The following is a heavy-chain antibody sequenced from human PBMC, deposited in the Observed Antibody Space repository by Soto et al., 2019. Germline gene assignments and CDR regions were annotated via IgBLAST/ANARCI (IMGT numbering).Heavy chain of an antibody. J-gene: IGHJ6*02. Sequence: QVQLVQSGTEVKRPGDSVKVSCKASGYTFTGYYVHWVRQAPGQGLEWMGWINPNSGDTYLAQRFQGRVTMNRDTSIRTAYMELRGLTSDATAEYYCAKGGAIVAAGTRVYLYNAMDVWGQGTTVTVSS. CDR2: INPNSGDT. V-gene: IGHV1-2*02. CDR3: AKGGAIVAAGTRVYLYNAMDV. CDR1: GYTFTGYY. D-gene: IGHD1-26*01.